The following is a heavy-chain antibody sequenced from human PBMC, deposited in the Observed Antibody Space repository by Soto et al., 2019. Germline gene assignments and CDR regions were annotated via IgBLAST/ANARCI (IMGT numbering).Heavy chain of an antibody. J-gene: IGHJ5*02. CDR2: ISGGGGVST. CDR1: GFTFSSYA. D-gene: IGHD3-10*01. CDR3: AKDAISMVRGVNNWFDP. V-gene: IGHV3-23*01. Sequence: PGGSLRLSCAASGFTFSSYAVTWVRQAPGKGLEWVSGISGGGGVSTYYADSVKGRFTISRDNSMNTLYLQMNRLRAEDTAVYYCAKDAISMVRGVNNWFDPWGQGTLVTVSS.